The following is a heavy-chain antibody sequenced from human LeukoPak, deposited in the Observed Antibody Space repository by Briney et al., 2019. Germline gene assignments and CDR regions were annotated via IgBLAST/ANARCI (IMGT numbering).Heavy chain of an antibody. Sequence: GGSLRLSCAASGFTFSTYWMHWVRQAPGKGLVWVSCINSDGSSTTYADSVKGRFTTSRDNAKNTLYLQMNSLRAEDTAVYYCVRVVTTLLHYGMDVWGQGTTVTVSS. J-gene: IGHJ6*02. V-gene: IGHV3-74*01. CDR1: GFTFSTYW. CDR3: VRVVTTLLHYGMDV. D-gene: IGHD4-11*01. CDR2: INSDGSST.